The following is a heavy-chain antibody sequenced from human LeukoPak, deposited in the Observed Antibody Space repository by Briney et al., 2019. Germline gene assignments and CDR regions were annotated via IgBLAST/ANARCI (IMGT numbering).Heavy chain of an antibody. D-gene: IGHD3-22*01. Sequence: WGSLRLSCAASGFTFSSYSMNWVRQAPGKGLEWVSYISSSSSTIYYADSVKGRFTISRDNAKNSLYLQMNSLRAEDTAVYYCARAFFIGNYYDSSGYFRHDAFDIWGQGTMVTVSS. V-gene: IGHV3-48*04. CDR3: ARAFFIGNYYDSSGYFRHDAFDI. CDR1: GFTFSSYS. CDR2: ISSSSSTI. J-gene: IGHJ3*02.